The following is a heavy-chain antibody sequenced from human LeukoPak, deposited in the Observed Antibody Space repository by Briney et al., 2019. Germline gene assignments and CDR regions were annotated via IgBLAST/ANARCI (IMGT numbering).Heavy chain of an antibody. Sequence: GGSLRLSCAASGFTFSSYSMNWVRQAPGKGLEWVSSISSSSSYIYYADSVKGRFTISRDNSKNTLYLQMNSLRAEDTAVYYCARGSAVLARYYYYGMDVWGQGTTVTVSS. J-gene: IGHJ6*02. CDR3: ARGSAVLARYYYYGMDV. V-gene: IGHV3-21*01. CDR1: GFTFSSYS. D-gene: IGHD3-3*01. CDR2: ISSSSSYI.